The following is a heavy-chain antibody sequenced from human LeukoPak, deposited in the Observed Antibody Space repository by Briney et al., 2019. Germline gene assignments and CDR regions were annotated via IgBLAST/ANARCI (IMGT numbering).Heavy chain of an antibody. CDR2: INSDGSST. D-gene: IGHD3-10*01. V-gene: IGHV3-74*01. Sequence: GGSLRLSCAASGFTFSSYWMHWVRHAPGKGLVWVSRINSDGSSTSYADSVKGRFTTSRDNAKNTLYLQMNSLRAEDTAVYYCARAYYYGSGSYYNDAFDIWGQGTMVTVSS. CDR3: ARAYYYGSGSYYNDAFDI. J-gene: IGHJ3*02. CDR1: GFTFSSYW.